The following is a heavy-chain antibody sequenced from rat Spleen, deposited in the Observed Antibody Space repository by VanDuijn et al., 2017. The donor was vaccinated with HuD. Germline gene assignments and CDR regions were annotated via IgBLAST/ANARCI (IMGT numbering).Heavy chain of an antibody. CDR1: GFTFSNYD. V-gene: IGHV5S23*01. D-gene: IGHD3-7*01. J-gene: IGHJ3*01. CDR2: ISTGGSNT. Sequence: EVQLVESGGGLVQPGRSLKLSCAASGFTFSNYDMAWVRQAPTKGLEWVASISTGGSNTYYPDSVKGRFTISRDNAKSTLYLQMDSLRSEDTATYYCAKVEVAWFAYWGQGTLVTVSS. CDR3: AKVEVAWFAY.